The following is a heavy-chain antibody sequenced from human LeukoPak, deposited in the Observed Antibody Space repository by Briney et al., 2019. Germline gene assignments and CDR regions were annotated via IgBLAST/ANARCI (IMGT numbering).Heavy chain of an antibody. D-gene: IGHD3-3*01. J-gene: IGHJ4*02. CDR3: ASGWSGFGVGY. CDR1: GFTFSSHE. CDR2: ISSSGGTI. Sequence: HSGGSLRLSCAASGFTFSSHEMNWVRQAPGKGLEWVSYISSSGGTIYYADSVKGRFPISRDNAKNSLGLQMNSLRAEDTAVYYCASGWSGFGVGYWGQGTLVTVSS. V-gene: IGHV3-48*03.